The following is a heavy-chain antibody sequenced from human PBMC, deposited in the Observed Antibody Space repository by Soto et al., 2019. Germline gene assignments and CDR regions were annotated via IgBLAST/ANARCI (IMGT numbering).Heavy chain of an antibody. V-gene: IGHV4-31*03. CDR3: ARLRIATNNYKWFDP. D-gene: IGHD2-21*01. CDR2: IYVTGAV. Sequence: SETLCLTCSVSGAALNSGNYYWSWIRQVPGKGLEWIGHIYVTGAVDYNPSLRDRITISQDTSERQFSLNLRLVTAADTAVYYCARLRIATNNYKWFDPWGQGTLVTVSS. CDR1: GAALNSGNYY. J-gene: IGHJ5*02.